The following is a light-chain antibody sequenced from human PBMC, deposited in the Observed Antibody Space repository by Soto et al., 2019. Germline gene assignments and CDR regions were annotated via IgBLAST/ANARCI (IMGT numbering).Light chain of an antibody. J-gene: IGKJ1*01. CDR2: RAS. CDR1: ESVSDD. Sequence: IVLTQSPANLSVSPGERATLSCRASESVSDDLAWYQQKPGRAPRLLIYRASTRAAGVSARISGSGSGTEFTLSISSLQPEDSAVYYCQQYYNWPPWTCGQGTKVDIK. CDR3: QQYYNWPPWT. V-gene: IGKV3-15*01.